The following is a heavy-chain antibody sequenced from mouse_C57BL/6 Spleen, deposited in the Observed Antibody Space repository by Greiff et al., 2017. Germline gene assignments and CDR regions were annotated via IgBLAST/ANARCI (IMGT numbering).Heavy chain of an antibody. Sequence: QVQLQQPGAELVRPGSSVKLSCKASGYTFTSYWMHWVKQRPIQGLEWIGNIDPSDSETHYNQKFKDKATLTVDKSSSTAYMQLSSLTSEDSAVYYCARERDGNSAWFAYWGQGTLVTVSA. CDR2: IDPSDSET. D-gene: IGHD2-1*01. J-gene: IGHJ3*01. CDR3: ARERDGNSAWFAY. V-gene: IGHV1-52*01. CDR1: GYTFTSYW.